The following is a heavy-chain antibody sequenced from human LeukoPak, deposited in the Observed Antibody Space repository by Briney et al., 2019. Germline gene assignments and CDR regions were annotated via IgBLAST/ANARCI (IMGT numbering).Heavy chain of an antibody. CDR1: GYSISSGYY. CDR2: IYHSGST. CDR3: ARGRHYDYVWGSYRYTRDEYYFDY. Sequence: PSETLSLTCTVSGYSISSGYYWGWIRQPPGKGLEWIGSIYHSGSTYYNPSLKSRVTISVDTSKNQFSLKLSSVTAADTAVYYCARGRHYDYVWGSYRYTRDEYYFDYWGQGTLVTVSS. J-gene: IGHJ4*02. D-gene: IGHD3-16*02. V-gene: IGHV4-38-2*02.